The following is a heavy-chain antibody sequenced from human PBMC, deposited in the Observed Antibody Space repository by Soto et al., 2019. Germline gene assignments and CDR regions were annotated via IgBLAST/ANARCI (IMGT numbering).Heavy chain of an antibody. D-gene: IGHD3-22*01. CDR1: GYMFTNYD. Sequence: ASVKGSCKAAGYMFTNYDISCVRQAPGEGLEWRGWISVYSGNTNYSQNLEGRVTMTRNNSISTAYMVLSSSGSEDTAGYYCWRGGYYYDSSGYSYESFVFWGRGP. V-gene: IGHV1-8*02. CDR2: ISVYSGNT. J-gene: IGHJ2*01. CDR3: WRGGYYYDSSGYSYESFVF.